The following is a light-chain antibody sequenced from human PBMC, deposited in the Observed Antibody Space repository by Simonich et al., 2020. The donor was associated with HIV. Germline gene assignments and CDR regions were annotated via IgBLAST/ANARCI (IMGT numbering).Light chain of an antibody. CDR3: CSYAGSYVV. Sequence: QSALTQPRSVSGSPGQSVTISCTGTSSDVGGYNYVSWYQQHPGKAPKFMIYNVNKRPSGVPDRFSGSKSGNTASLTISGRQAEDEADYYCCSYAGSYVVFGGGTKLTIL. J-gene: IGLJ2*01. CDR1: SSDVGGYNY. CDR2: NVN. V-gene: IGLV2-11*01.